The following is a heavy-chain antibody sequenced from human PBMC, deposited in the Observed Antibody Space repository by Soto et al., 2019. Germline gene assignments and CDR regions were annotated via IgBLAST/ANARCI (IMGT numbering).Heavy chain of an antibody. J-gene: IGHJ3*02. Sequence: SLTCTVSGGSISSSSHYWGWIRQPPGKGLEWIGTIYYSGSTNSNPSLKSRVTISVDTSKNQFALKVNSVTAADTAVYFCARRDSRGWYNAFDIWGQGTTVTVSS. CDR1: GGSISSSSHY. D-gene: IGHD6-19*01. CDR3: ARRDSRGWYNAFDI. V-gene: IGHV4-39*01. CDR2: IYYSGST.